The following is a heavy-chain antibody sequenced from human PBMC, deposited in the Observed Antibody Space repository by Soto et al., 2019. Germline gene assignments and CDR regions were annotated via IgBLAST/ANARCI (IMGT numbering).Heavy chain of an antibody. CDR2: ISGSGGST. Sequence: LRLSCAASGFTFISYAMSWVRQAPGKGLEWVSAISGSGGSTYYADSVKGRFTISRDNSKNTLYLQMNSLRAEDTAVYYCAKDHPGYNCLDVWGQGTTVTVSS. J-gene: IGHJ6*02. V-gene: IGHV3-23*01. CDR3: AKDHPGYNCLDV. D-gene: IGHD5-12*01. CDR1: GFTFISYA.